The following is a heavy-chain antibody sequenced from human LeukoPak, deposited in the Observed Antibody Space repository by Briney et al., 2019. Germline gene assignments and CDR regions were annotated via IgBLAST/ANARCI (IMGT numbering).Heavy chain of an antibody. J-gene: IGHJ5*02. V-gene: IGHV1-2*02. D-gene: IGHD2-15*01. CDR1: GYTFTGYY. Sequence: ASVKVSCKASGYTFTGYYMHWVRQAPGQGLEWMGWINPNSGGTNYAQKFQGRVTMTRDTSISTAYMELSRLRSDDTAVYYCAREWVVVVVAATGPEFDPWGQGTLVTVSS. CDR2: INPNSGGT. CDR3: AREWVVVVVAATGPEFDP.